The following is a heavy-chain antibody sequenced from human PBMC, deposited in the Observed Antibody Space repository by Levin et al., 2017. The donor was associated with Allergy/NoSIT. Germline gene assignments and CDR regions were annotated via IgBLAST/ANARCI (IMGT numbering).Heavy chain of an antibody. CDR3: ARDRVSSTYYDRLYYYYHGMDV. CDR2: ISSRGINI. D-gene: IGHD1-26*01. V-gene: IGHV3-11*01. Sequence: GGSLRLSCAASGFTFSDYYMSWIRQAPGKGLQWVSYISSRGINIYSADSVTGRFTISRDNAKNSLFLQMNSLRAEDTAVYYCARDRVSSTYYDRLYYYYHGMDVWGQGTTVTV. CDR1: GFTFSDYY. J-gene: IGHJ6*02.